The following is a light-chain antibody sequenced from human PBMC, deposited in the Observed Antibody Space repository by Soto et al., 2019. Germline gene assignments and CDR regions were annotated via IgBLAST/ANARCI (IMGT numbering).Light chain of an antibody. CDR3: SSYTSSCTLV. CDR2: EVS. CDR1: SSDVGGYNY. V-gene: IGLV2-14*01. Sequence: QSALTQPASVSGSPGQSITISCTGTSSDVGGYNYVSWYQQHPGKAPKLMIYEVSNQPSGVSNRFSGSKSGNTASLTISGLHAEDQADYYCSSYTSSCTLVFGGGTKLTVL. J-gene: IGLJ3*02.